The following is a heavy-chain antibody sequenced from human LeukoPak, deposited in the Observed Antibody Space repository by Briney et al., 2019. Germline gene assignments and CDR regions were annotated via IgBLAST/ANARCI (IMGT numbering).Heavy chain of an antibody. CDR1: GYSIISDYF. Sequence: SETLSLTCIVSGYSIISDYFWGWVRQPPGKGPEWIGSIFHSGDVYYNPSLKSRVTLSVDTSKNQFSLKLNSVTAADTAVYYCARALYWSSWTLVFDYWGQGTLVTVSS. CDR3: ARALYWSSWTLVFDY. V-gene: IGHV4-38-2*02. J-gene: IGHJ4*02. D-gene: IGHD6-13*01. CDR2: IFHSGDV.